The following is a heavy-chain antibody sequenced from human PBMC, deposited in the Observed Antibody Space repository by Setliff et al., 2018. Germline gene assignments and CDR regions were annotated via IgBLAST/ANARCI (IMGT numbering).Heavy chain of an antibody. D-gene: IGHD5-18*01. CDR2: TIPNFGTT. Sequence: GASVKVSCQASGGTFSSYGISWVRQAPGQGLEWLGGTIPNFGTTNYAQEFQGRVTIITDESTSTAYMELSSLRFEDTAVYYCAREGVDTRSSTDYRYYMDLWGKGTTVTVSS. CDR3: AREGVDTRSSTDYRYYMDL. V-gene: IGHV1-69*05. J-gene: IGHJ6*03. CDR1: GGTFSSYG.